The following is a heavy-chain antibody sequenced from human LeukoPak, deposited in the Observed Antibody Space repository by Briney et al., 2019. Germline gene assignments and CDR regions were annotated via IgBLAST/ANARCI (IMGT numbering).Heavy chain of an antibody. J-gene: IGHJ3*02. CDR1: GGSITRGGPY. CDR2: MYSTGTT. D-gene: IGHD3-10*01. V-gene: IGHV4-31*03. CDR3: ARGYFYGSGTYFHDALAI. Sequence: RPSETLSLTCSVSGGSITRGGPYWNWIRHLPERCLVWIGHMYSTGTTFHKPSLRGRLTISVDTSQKFSLDLTSVTAADTAVYYCARGYFYGSGTYFHDALAIWGQGTLVAVSS.